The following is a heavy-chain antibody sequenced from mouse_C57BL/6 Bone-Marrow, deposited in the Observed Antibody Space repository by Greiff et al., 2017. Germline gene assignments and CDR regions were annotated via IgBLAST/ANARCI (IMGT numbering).Heavy chain of an antibody. D-gene: IGHD1-2*01. CDR1: GYTFTSYW. CDR2: IYPGSGST. V-gene: IGHV1-55*01. CDR3: ARDYYGPRYYFDY. Sequence: QVQLQQPGAELVKPGASVKMSCKASGYTFTSYWITWVKQRPGQGLEWIGDIYPGSGSTNYHEKFKSKATLTVDTSYSTAYMQLSSLTSEDSAVYYCARDYYGPRYYFDYWGQGTTLTVSS. J-gene: IGHJ2*01.